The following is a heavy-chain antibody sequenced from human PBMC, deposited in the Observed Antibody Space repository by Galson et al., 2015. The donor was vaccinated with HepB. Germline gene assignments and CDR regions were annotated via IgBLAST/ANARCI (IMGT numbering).Heavy chain of an antibody. V-gene: IGHV3-30*18. CDR1: GFSFNTYG. CDR3: AKDAFRFSIIRWYFDL. D-gene: IGHD2/OR15-2a*01. CDR2: MSHDGRNK. Sequence: SLRLSCAAPGFSFNTYGMHWVRQAPGKGLEWVAAMSHDGRNKFYADSVKGRFQISRDNSMNTLYLQMNSLRAEDTALYYCAKDAFRFSIIRWYFDLWGRGTLVAVSS. J-gene: IGHJ2*01.